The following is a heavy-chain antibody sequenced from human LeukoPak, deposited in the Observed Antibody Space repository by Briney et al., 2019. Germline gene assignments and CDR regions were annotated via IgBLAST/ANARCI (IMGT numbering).Heavy chain of an antibody. V-gene: IGHV3-48*01. J-gene: IGHJ6*03. CDR2: ISSSSSTI. D-gene: IGHD4-17*01. CDR3: TRVATVSYYYYYYMDV. CDR1: GFTFSSYS. Sequence: GGSLRLSCAASGFTFSSYSMNWVRQAPGKGLEWVSYISSSSSTIYYADSVKGRFTISRDNAKNSLYLQMNSLRAEDTAVYYCTRVATVSYYYYYYMDVWGKGTTVTVSS.